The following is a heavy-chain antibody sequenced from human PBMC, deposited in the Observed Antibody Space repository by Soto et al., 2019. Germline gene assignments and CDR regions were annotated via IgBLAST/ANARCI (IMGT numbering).Heavy chain of an antibody. CDR3: AAGGYYYDSSGYSDY. J-gene: IGHJ4*02. CDR1: GGSISSGGYS. Sequence: SETLSLTCAVSGGSISSGGYSWSWIRQPPGKGLEWIGYIYHSGSTYYNPSLKSRVTISVDRSKNQFSLKLSSVTAADTAVYYCAAGGYYYDSSGYSDYWGQGTLVTVSS. V-gene: IGHV4-30-2*01. D-gene: IGHD3-22*01. CDR2: IYHSGST.